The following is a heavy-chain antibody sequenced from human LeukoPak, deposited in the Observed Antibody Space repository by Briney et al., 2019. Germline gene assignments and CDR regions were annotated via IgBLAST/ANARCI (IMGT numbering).Heavy chain of an antibody. J-gene: IGHJ4*02. V-gene: IGHV3-30*03. D-gene: IGHD4-17*01. Sequence: GGSLRLSCAASGFTFSSYGMHWVRQAPGKGLEWVAVISYDGSNKYYADSVKGRFTISRDNSKNTLYLQMNSLRAEDTAVYYCARVRYGDYIFFDYWGQGTLVTVSS. CDR1: GFTFSSYG. CDR2: ISYDGSNK. CDR3: ARVRYGDYIFFDY.